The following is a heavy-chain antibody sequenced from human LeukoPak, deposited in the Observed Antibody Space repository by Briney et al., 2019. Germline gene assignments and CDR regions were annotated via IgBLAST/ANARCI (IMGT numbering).Heavy chain of an antibody. D-gene: IGHD7-27*01. CDR2: ISYDGSNK. Sequence: GGSLRLSCAASGFTFSSYAMHWVRQAPGKGLEWVAVISYDGSNKYYADSVKGRFTISRDNSKNTLYLQMNSLRAEDTAVYYCARDAGDWGQGTLVTVSS. V-gene: IGHV3-30-3*01. CDR1: GFTFSSYA. CDR3: ARDAGD. J-gene: IGHJ4*02.